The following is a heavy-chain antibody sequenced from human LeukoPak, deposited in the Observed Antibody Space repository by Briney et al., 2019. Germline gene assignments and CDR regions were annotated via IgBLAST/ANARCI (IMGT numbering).Heavy chain of an antibody. CDR1: GFTFSSYG. D-gene: IGHD6-13*01. Sequence: GRSLRLSCAASGFTFSSYGMHWVRQAPGKGLEWVAVISYDGSNKYYADSVKGRFTISRDNSKNTLYLQMNSLRAEDTAVYYCAKDHSGDYWGQGTLVTVSS. CDR3: AKDHSGDY. V-gene: IGHV3-30*18. CDR2: ISYDGSNK. J-gene: IGHJ4*02.